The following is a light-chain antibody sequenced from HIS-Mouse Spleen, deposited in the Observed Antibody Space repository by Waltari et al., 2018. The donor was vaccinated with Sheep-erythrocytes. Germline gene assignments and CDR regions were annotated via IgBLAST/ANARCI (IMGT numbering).Light chain of an antibody. CDR1: SSHVGGYHY. CDR2: DVS. J-gene: IGLJ1*01. V-gene: IGLV2-11*01. CDR3: CSYAGSYNHV. Sequence: QSALTQPRSVSGSPGQSVTISCTGTSSHVGGYHYVSWYQQPPGKAPKLMIYDVSKRPSGVPDRFSGSKSGNTASLTISGLQAEDEADYYCCSYAGSYNHVFATGTKVTVL.